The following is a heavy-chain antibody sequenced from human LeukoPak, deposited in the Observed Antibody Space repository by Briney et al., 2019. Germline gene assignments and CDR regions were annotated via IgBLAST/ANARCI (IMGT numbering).Heavy chain of an antibody. CDR2: ISAYNGNT. CDR3: ARVQFLEWPEEYGMDV. V-gene: IGHV1-18*01. D-gene: IGHD3-3*01. J-gene: IGHJ6*02. Sequence: ASVKVSCKASGGTFSSYAISWVRQAPGQGLEWMGWISAYNGNTNYAQKLQGRVTMTTDTSTSTAYMELRSLRSDDTAVYYCARVQFLEWPEEYGMDVWGQGTTVTVSS. CDR1: GGTFSSYA.